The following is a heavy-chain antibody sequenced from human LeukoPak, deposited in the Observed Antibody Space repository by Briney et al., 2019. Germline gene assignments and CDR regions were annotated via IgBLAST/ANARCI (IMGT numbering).Heavy chain of an antibody. CDR1: GFTVSSNY. J-gene: IGHJ4*02. Sequence: GGSLRLSCAASGFTVSSNYMSWVRQAPGKGLEWVSAISGSGGNTYYADSVKGRFTISRDNSKNTLYLQMNSLRAEDTALYYCAKVPCSSTSCYTVSYFDYWGQGTLVTVSS. CDR3: AKVPCSSTSCYTVSYFDY. V-gene: IGHV3-23*01. D-gene: IGHD2-2*02. CDR2: ISGSGGNT.